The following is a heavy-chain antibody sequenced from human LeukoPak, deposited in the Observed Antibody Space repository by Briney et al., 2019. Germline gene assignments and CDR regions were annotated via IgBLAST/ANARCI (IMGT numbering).Heavy chain of an antibody. CDR1: GGTFSSYA. CDR3: ASTDYDILTGYPHYYYGMDV. J-gene: IGHJ6*04. CDR2: IIPIFGTA. Sequence: ASVEVSCKASGGTFSSYAISWVRQAPGQGLEWMGGIIPIFGTANYAQKFQGRVTITADESTSTAYMELSSLRSEDTAVYYCASTDYDILTGYPHYYYGMDVWGKGTTVTVSS. V-gene: IGHV1-69*01. D-gene: IGHD3-9*01.